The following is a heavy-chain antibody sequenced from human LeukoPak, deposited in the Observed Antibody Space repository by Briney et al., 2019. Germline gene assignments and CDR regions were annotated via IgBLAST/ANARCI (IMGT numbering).Heavy chain of an antibody. J-gene: IGHJ3*02. CDR3: ASALSSGPKRDAFDI. CDR1: GGSFSGYY. V-gene: IGHV4-34*01. Sequence: KASETLSLTCAVYGGSFSGYYWSWIRQPPGKGLEWIGETNHSGSTNYNPSLKSRVTISVDTSKNQFSLKLSSVTAADTAVYYCASALSSGPKRDAFDIWGQGTMVTVSS. D-gene: IGHD6-19*01. CDR2: TNHSGST.